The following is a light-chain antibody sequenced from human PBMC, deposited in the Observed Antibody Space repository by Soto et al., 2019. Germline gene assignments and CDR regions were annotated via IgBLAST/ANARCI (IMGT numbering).Light chain of an antibody. CDR2: EGS. CDR3: CSYAGISTWV. CDR1: SSDVGSYNL. J-gene: IGLJ3*02. V-gene: IGLV2-23*01. Sequence: QSALTQPASASGSPGQSITISCTGTSSDVGSYNLVSWYQQHPGKAPKLMIYEGSKRPSGVSNRFSGSKSGNTASLTISGLQAEDEADYYCCSYAGISTWVFGGGTKLTVL.